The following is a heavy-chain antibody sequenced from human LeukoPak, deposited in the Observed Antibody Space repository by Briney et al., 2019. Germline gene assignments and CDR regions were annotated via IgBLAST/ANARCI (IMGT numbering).Heavy chain of an antibody. D-gene: IGHD1-1*01. V-gene: IGHV4-59*01. J-gene: IGHJ4*02. Sequence: SETLSLTCGVYGGSYSDYYWSWIRQPPGKGLEWIGYIYYSGSTNYNPSLTSRVTISVDTSKNQFSLKLSSVTAADTAVYYCARARRYNWNDVDYFDYWGQGTLVTVSS. CDR1: GGSYSDYY. CDR3: ARARRYNWNDVDYFDY. CDR2: IYYSGST.